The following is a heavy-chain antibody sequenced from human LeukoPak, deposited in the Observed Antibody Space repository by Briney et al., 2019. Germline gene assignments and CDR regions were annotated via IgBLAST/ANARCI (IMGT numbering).Heavy chain of an antibody. V-gene: IGHV3-7*03. Sequence: GGSLRLSCAASGFTFSSYWMSWVRQAPGKGLEWVANIKQDGSEKYYVDSVKGRFTISRDNTKNSLYLQMNSMRAEDTAVYYCAKPRPNYYDSSGFYSYFDYWGQGTLVTVSS. J-gene: IGHJ4*02. CDR2: IKQDGSEK. CDR1: GFTFSSYW. D-gene: IGHD3-22*01. CDR3: AKPRPNYYDSSGFYSYFDY.